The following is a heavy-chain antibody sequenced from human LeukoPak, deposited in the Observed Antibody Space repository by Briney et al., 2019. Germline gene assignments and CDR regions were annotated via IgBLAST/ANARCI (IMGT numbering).Heavy chain of an antibody. J-gene: IGHJ4*02. CDR1: GGSFSGYY. Sequence: PSETLSLTCAVYGGSFSGYYWSWIRQPPGKGLEWIGEINHSGSTNYNPSLKSRVTISVDTSKNQFSLKPSSVTAADTAVYYCARVGGPVATSTGGDYWGQGTLVTVSS. V-gene: IGHV4-34*01. CDR2: INHSGST. CDR3: ARVGGPVATSTGGDY. D-gene: IGHD5-12*01.